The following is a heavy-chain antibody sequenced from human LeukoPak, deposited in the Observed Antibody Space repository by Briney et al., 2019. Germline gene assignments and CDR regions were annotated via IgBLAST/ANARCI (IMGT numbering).Heavy chain of an antibody. CDR2: INSDGSST. V-gene: IGHV3-74*01. J-gene: IGHJ6*02. D-gene: IGHD3-3*01. Sequence: PGGSLRLSCAASGFTFSSYWMHWVRQAPGKGLVWVSRINSDGSSTSYADSVKGRFTISRDNAKNTLYLQMNSLRAEDTAVYYCARARGFWSGYYGNHYYGMDVWGQGTTVTVSS. CDR3: ARARGFWSGYYGNHYYGMDV. CDR1: GFTFSSYW.